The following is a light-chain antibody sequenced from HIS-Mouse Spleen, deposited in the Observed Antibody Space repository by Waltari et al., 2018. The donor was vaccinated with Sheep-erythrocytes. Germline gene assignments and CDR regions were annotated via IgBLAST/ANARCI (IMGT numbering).Light chain of an antibody. V-gene: IGKV1-39*01. J-gene: IGKJ4*01. CDR3: QQSYSTPPLT. CDR1: QSISSY. CDR2: AAS. Sequence: DIQITQSPSSLSASVGDRVTITCRASQSISSYLNWYQQKPGKDPKLLIYAASSLQSGVPSRFSGSGSGTDFTLTISSLQPEDFATYYCQQSYSTPPLTFGGGTKVEIK.